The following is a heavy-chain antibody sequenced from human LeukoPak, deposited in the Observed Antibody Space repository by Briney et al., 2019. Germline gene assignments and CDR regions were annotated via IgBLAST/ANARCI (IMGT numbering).Heavy chain of an antibody. D-gene: IGHD2-2*01. J-gene: IGHJ4*02. CDR2: INHFGST. CDR3: ARSCSSVSCSDFDS. CDR1: GGSFSGYY. Sequence: SETLTLTCAVYGGSFSGYYWNWLRQPPGKGLEWIGEINHFGSTNYNPSLESRVTISVDTSKNQFSLKLSSVTAADTAVYYCARSCSSVSCSDFDSWGRGTLVTVSS. V-gene: IGHV4-34*01.